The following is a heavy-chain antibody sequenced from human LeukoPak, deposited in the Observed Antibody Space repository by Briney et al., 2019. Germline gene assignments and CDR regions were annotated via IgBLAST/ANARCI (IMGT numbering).Heavy chain of an antibody. J-gene: IGHJ4*02. Sequence: TGGSLRLSCAASGFTFSSYSMNWVRQAPGKGLEWVSSISSSSSYIYYADSVKGRFTISRDNSKNTLYLQMNGLRAEDTAVYYCAKGTGGFDYWGQGTLVTVSS. CDR1: GFTFSSYS. CDR2: ISSSSSYI. V-gene: IGHV3-21*04. D-gene: IGHD1-14*01. CDR3: AKGTGGFDY.